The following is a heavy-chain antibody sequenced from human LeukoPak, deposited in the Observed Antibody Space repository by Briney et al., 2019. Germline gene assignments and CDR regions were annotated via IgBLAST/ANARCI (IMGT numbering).Heavy chain of an antibody. D-gene: IGHD3-16*02. J-gene: IGHJ5*02. CDR1: GFTFSSYS. V-gene: IGHV3-21*01. CDR2: ISGSGSYR. CDR3: ARAATYDSIWGSYRYGDWFDP. Sequence: GGSLRLSCAASGFTFSSYSMNWVRQAPGKGLEWVSSISGSGSYRYYADSVKGRFTISRDNAKNSLYLQMNSLRAEDTAVYYCARAATYDSIWGSYRYGDWFDPWGQGTLVTVSS.